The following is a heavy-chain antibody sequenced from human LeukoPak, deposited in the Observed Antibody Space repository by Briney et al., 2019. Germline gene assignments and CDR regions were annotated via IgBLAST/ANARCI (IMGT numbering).Heavy chain of an antibody. CDR2: ISDYNGNT. CDR3: ARVILSHTYYYDTSGQAGLYYFDY. V-gene: IGHV1-18*01. CDR1: GYTFTNYG. D-gene: IGHD3-22*01. J-gene: IGHJ4*02. Sequence: GASVKVSCKASGYTFTNYGISWVRQAPGQGLEWMGWISDYNGNTNYAQKLQGRVTMTTDTSTSTAYMELRSLRSDDTAVYSCARVILSHTYYYDTSGQAGLYYFDYWAREPWSPSPQ.